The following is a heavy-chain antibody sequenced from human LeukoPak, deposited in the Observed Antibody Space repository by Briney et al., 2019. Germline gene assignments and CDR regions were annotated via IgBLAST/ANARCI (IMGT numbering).Heavy chain of an antibody. CDR1: GFTFSSYG. Sequence: PGGSLRLSCAASGFTFSSYGMHWVRQAPGKGPEWVAVIWYDGSNKYYADSVEGRFTISRDNSKNTLYLQMNSLRAEDTAVYYCAKGEDSGYYDYWVQGILVTVSS. CDR2: IWYDGSNK. V-gene: IGHV3-33*06. D-gene: IGHD3-22*01. J-gene: IGHJ4*02. CDR3: AKGEDSGYYDY.